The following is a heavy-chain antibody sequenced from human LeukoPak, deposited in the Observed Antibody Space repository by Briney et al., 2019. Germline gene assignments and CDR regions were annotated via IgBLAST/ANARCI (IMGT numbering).Heavy chain of an antibody. CDR1: GGSISSSSYY. J-gene: IGHJ4*02. CDR2: IYYSGST. D-gene: IGHD1-26*01. V-gene: IGHV4-39*07. CDR3: ASGEYSGSPGY. Sequence: SETLSLTCTVSGGSISSSSYYWGWIRQPPGKGLEWIGSIYYSGSTYYNPSLKSRVTISVDTSKNQFSLKLSSVTAADTAVYYCASGEYSGSPGYWGQGTLVTVSS.